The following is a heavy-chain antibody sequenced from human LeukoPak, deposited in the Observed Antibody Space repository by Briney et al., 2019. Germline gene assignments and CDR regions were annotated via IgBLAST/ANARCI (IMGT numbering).Heavy chain of an antibody. CDR3: ARNYDILTGYYFDY. D-gene: IGHD3-9*01. Sequence: ASVKVSCKASGYMFTGYYMHWVRQAPRQGLEWMGWINPNSGGTNYAQKFQGRVTMTRDTSISTAYMELSRLRSDDTAVYYCARNYDILTGYYFDYWGQGTLVTVSS. CDR1: GYMFTGYY. V-gene: IGHV1-2*02. CDR2: INPNSGGT. J-gene: IGHJ4*02.